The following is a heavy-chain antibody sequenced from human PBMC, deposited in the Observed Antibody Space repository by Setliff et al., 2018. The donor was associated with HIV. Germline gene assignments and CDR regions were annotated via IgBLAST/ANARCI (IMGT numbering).Heavy chain of an antibody. J-gene: IGHJ4*02. CDR3: TRRRGPMVRGVDPTPSYYFDY. CDR1: GGSISSGDYY. Sequence: SETLSLTCTVSGGSISSGDYYWSWIRQPPGKGLEWIGYIYYSGSTYYNPSLKSRVTISVDTSKNQFSLRLSSVTAGDTAVYYCTRRRGPMVRGVDPTPSYYFDYWGQGTLVTVSS. CDR2: IYYSGST. D-gene: IGHD3-10*01. V-gene: IGHV4-30-4*08.